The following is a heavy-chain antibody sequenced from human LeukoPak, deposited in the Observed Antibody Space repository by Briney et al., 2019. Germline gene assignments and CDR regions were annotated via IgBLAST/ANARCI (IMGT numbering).Heavy chain of an antibody. CDR2: IYYSGST. V-gene: IGHV4-59*01. CDR1: GGSISSYY. J-gene: IGHJ3*02. D-gene: IGHD3-22*01. CDR3: ARGSCHKARWLFQVNPPSDAFDI. Sequence: PSETLSLTCTVSGGSISSYYWSWIRQPPGKGLEWIGYIYYSGSTNYNPSLKSRVTISVDTSKNQFSLKLSSVTAADTAVYYCARGSCHKARWLFQVNPPSDAFDIWGQGTMVTVSS.